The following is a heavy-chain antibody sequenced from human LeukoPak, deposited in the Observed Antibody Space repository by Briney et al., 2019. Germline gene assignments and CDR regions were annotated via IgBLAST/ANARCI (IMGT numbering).Heavy chain of an antibody. D-gene: IGHD3-10*01. Sequence: ASVKVSCKASGYTFTGHYMHWVRQAPGQGLEWMGCINPNSGDTNYAQKFQGRVTMTRATSISTAYVELSRLSFDDTAVDYCAREAVILGMIITNFDYWGHRALVTASS. V-gene: IGHV1-2*02. CDR1: GYTFTGHY. J-gene: IGHJ4*03. CDR2: INPNSGDT. CDR3: AREAVILGMIITNFDY.